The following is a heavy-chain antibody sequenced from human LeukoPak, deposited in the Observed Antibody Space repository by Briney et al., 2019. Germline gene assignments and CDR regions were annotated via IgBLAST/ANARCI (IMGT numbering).Heavy chain of an antibody. CDR2: ISSSSSTI. CDR3: ARERTLGY. J-gene: IGHJ4*02. D-gene: IGHD3/OR15-3a*01. Sequence: GGSLGLSCEASGFTFSSYSMNWVRQAPGKGLEWVSYISSSSSTIYYADSVKGRFTISRDNAKNSLYLQMNSLRAEDTAVYYCARERTLGYWGQGALVTVSS. V-gene: IGHV3-48*01. CDR1: GFTFSSYS.